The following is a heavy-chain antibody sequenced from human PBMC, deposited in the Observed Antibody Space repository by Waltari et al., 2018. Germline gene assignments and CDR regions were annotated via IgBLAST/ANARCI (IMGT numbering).Heavy chain of an antibody. J-gene: IGHJ4*02. CDR3: ARGLSLDASSGWYEDFDY. D-gene: IGHD6-19*01. CDR1: GFTFSSYG. CDR2: IGFDGRNQ. Sequence: QVQLVESGGGVVQPGRSLRLSCAASGFTFSSYGMHWVRQAPGKGLGWVAVIGFDGRNQDYADSVKGRFTISRDNSKNTLYLQMNSLRAEDTAVYYCARGLSLDASSGWYEDFDYWGQGTLVTVSS. V-gene: IGHV3-33*01.